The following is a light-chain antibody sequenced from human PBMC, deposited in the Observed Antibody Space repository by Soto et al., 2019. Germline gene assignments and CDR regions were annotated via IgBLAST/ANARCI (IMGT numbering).Light chain of an antibody. CDR3: QQYHNWPPLT. CDR2: GAS. Sequence: IVMTQSPATLSVSPGESATLSCRASHNVNINVAWYQHKPGQAPRLLIFGASARATGVPARSSGSGFGTEFSLTISSLQSEDFAVYYCQQYHNWPPLTFGGGTKVELK. CDR1: HNVNIN. J-gene: IGKJ4*01. V-gene: IGKV3-15*01.